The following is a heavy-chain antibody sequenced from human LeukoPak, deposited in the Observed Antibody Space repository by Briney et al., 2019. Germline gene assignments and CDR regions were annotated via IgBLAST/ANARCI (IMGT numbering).Heavy chain of an antibody. CDR2: IKQDGSEK. J-gene: IGHJ3*02. V-gene: IGHV3-7*01. CDR3: ARTDAFDI. CDR1: GFALGGYW. Sequence: GGSLRLSCAASGFALGGYWMSWVRQAPGKGLEWVANIKQDGSEKYYVDSVKGRFTISRDNAKNSLYLQMNSLRAEDTAMYYCARTDAFDIWGQGTLVTVSS.